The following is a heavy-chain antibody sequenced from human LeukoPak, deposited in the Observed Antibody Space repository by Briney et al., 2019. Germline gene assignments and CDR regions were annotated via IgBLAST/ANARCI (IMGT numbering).Heavy chain of an antibody. D-gene: IGHD6-19*01. CDR3: ARPSDSGWYPPHFDY. Sequence: ASVKVSCKASGYTFTGYYMHWVRQAPGQGLEWMGWINPNSGGTNYAQKFQGRVTMTRDTSICTAYMELSRLRSDDTAVYYCARPSDSGWYPPHFDYWGQGTLVTVSS. J-gene: IGHJ4*02. V-gene: IGHV1-2*02. CDR1: GYTFTGYY. CDR2: INPNSGGT.